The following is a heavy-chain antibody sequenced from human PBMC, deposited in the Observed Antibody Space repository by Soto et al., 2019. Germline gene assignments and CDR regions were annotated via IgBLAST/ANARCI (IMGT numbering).Heavy chain of an antibody. CDR3: VRGTGEQWLLPDR. CDR1: GGSISSGGYS. D-gene: IGHD6-19*01. J-gene: IGHJ5*02. CDR2: IYHSGST. V-gene: IGHV4-30-2*01. Sequence: TLSLTCAVSGGSISSGGYSWSWIRQPPGKGLEWIGYIYHSGSTYYNPSLKSRFTISRDNSNNTLYLQLNSLRAEDTAVYHCVRGTGEQWLLPDRWGQGTLDTVSS.